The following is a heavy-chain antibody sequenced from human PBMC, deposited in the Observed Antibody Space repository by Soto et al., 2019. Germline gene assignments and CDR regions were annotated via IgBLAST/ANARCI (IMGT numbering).Heavy chain of an antibody. V-gene: IGHV1-18*04. CDR3: ARDTHYYDSSGYYRDDAFDI. J-gene: IGHJ3*02. D-gene: IGHD3-22*01. Sequence: ASVKVSCKASGYTFTIYGISCVLQSPLQWLDWMGWISAYNGNTNYAQKLQGRVTMTTDTSTSTAYMELRSLRSDDTAVYYCARDTHYYDSSGYYRDDAFDIWGQGTMVTVSS. CDR2: ISAYNGNT. CDR1: GYTFTIYG.